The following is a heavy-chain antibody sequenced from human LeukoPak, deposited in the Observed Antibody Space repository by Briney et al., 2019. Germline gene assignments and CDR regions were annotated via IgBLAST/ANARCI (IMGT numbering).Heavy chain of an antibody. J-gene: IGHJ4*02. V-gene: IGHV3-66*01. D-gene: IGHD3-10*01. CDR2: IYTGGSP. CDR3: VPLTDGSLDQ. Sequence: GGSLRFSCAASTFTVSTNYMTWVRQAPGKGLEWVSMIYTGGSPYYADSVKGRFTISRDNSKNTLNLQMNSLRVEDTAVYYCVPLTDGSLDQWGQGTLVIVSS. CDR1: TFTVSTNY.